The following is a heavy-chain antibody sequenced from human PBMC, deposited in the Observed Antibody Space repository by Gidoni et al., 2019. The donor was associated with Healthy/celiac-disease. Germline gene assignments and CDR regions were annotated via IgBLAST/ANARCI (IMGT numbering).Heavy chain of an antibody. J-gene: IGHJ4*02. CDR3: AKDSQSIAAAGTFDY. V-gene: IGHV3-23*01. CDR1: VFTFSSYA. Sequence: EVPLLESGGGLVQPGGSLRLSCAASVFTFSSYAMSWVRHAPGKGLEWVSAISGSGGRKYYADSVKGRFTISRDNSKNTLYLQMNSLRAEDTAVYYCAKDSQSIAAAGTFDYWGQGTLVTVSS. D-gene: IGHD6-13*01. CDR2: ISGSGGRK.